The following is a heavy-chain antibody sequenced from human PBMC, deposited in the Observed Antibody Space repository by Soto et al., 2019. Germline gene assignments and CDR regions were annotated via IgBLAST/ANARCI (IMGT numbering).Heavy chain of an antibody. J-gene: IGHJ4*01. CDR3: ARASGYGSGHSVSPYIDG. D-gene: IGHD3-10*01. CDR2: IKTDASEN. Sequence: EEQLVASGGGLVQPGGSLRLSCAASGFTLRSYWRSWVRQAPGKGLEWLATIKTDASENKYVDSVKGRFTVSRDNAKNDLCLQMLRLRADYTAVYYCARASGYGSGHSVSPYIDGWCSGTLLTVPS. V-gene: IGHV3-7*01. CDR1: GFTLRSYW.